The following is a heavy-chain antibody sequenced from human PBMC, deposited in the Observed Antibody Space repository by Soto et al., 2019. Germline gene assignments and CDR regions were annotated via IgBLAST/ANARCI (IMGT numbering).Heavy chain of an antibody. V-gene: IGHV1-69*08. CDR3: ARDSYDILTGYYNEGGWFDP. CDR1: GGTFSSYT. CDR2: IIPILGIA. J-gene: IGHJ5*02. Sequence: QVQLVQSGAEVKKPGSSVKVSCKASGGTFSSYTISWVRQAPGQGLEWMGRIIPILGIANYAQKFQGRVTITADKSTSAAEMELSSLRSEDTAVYYCARDSYDILTGYYNEGGWFDPWGQGTLVTVSS. D-gene: IGHD3-9*01.